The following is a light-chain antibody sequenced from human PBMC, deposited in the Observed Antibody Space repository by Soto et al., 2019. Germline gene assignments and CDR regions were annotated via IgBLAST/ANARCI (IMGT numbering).Light chain of an antibody. J-gene: IGLJ1*01. V-gene: IGLV2-11*01. CDR1: SSDVGGYNY. Sequence: QSVLTQPRSVSGSPGQSVTISCTGTSSDVGGYNYVSWYQQHPGKAPKLMIYDVSKRPSGVPDRFSGSKSGNTASLTISGLQAVDESNDSCCSDAGSYSHYDFRPRTKLPVL. CDR3: CSDAGSYSHYD. CDR2: DVS.